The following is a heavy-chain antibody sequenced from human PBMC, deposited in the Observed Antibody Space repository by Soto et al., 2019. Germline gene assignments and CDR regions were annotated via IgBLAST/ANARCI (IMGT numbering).Heavy chain of an antibody. D-gene: IGHD3-9*01. J-gene: IGHJ4*02. CDR1: GFTFSSYA. V-gene: IGHV3-23*01. Sequence: PGGSLRLSCAASGFTFSSYAMSWVRQAPGKGLEWVSAISGSGGSTYYADSVKGRFTISRDNSKNTLYLQMNSLRAEDTAVYYCAKDELRYFDWLPLYFDYWGQGTLVTVSS. CDR2: ISGSGGST. CDR3: AKDELRYFDWLPLYFDY.